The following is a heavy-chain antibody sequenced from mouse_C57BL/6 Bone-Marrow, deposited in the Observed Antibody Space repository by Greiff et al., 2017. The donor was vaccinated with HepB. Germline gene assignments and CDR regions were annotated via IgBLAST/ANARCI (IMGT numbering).Heavy chain of an antibody. D-gene: IGHD1-1*01. CDR1: GFTFSDYY. V-gene: IGHV5-16*01. CDR3: ARDYGSSFYYAMDY. CDR2: INYDGSST. Sequence: DVKLVESEGGLVQPGSSMKLSCTASGFTFSDYYMAWVRQVPEKGLEWVANINYDGSSTYYLDSLKSRFIISRDNAKNILYLQMSSLKSEDTATYYCARDYGSSFYYAMDYWGQGTSVTVSS. J-gene: IGHJ4*01.